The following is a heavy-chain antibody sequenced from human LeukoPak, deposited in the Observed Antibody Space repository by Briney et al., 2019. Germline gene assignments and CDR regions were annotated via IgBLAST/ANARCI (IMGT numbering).Heavy chain of an antibody. CDR2: ISGSGTHI. V-gene: IGHV3-23*01. CDR1: GFTFSNYA. J-gene: IGHJ4*02. Sequence: PGGSLRLSCAASGFTFSNYAMSWVRQAPGKGPEWVAVISGSGTHIFYADSVKGRFTISRDNSKNALILQMNSLRAEDTAVFYCVKGRDLELLWPFDSWGQGTLVTVSS. CDR3: VKGRDLELLWPFDS. D-gene: IGHD1-7*01.